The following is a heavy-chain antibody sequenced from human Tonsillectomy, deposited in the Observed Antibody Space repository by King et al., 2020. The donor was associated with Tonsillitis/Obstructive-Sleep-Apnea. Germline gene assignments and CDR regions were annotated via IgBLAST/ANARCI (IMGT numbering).Heavy chain of an antibody. V-gene: IGHV1-18*01. CDR2: ISAYNGDT. CDR3: ARDSRSHYYDTSGYYTFEY. CDR1: GYTFTTYG. D-gene: IGHD3-22*01. Sequence: QLVQSGAEVKKPGASVKVSCKASGYTFTTYGISWVRQAPGQGLEWMGWISAYNGDTNYAQKLQDRVTMTTDTPTSTAYMEVRSLRSDDTAVYSCARDSRSHYYDTSGYYTFEYWGQGTLVTVAS. J-gene: IGHJ4*02.